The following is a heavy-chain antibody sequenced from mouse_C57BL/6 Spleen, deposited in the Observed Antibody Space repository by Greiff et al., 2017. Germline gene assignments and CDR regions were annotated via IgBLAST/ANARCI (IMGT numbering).Heavy chain of an antibody. J-gene: IGHJ1*03. Sequence: QVQLKQPGAELVMPGASVKLSCKASGYTFTSYWMHWVKQRPGQGLEWIGEIDPSDSYTNYNQKFKGKSTLTVDKSSSTAYMQLSSLTSEDSAVYYCARGGGYYYGSSHWYFDVWGTGTTVTVSS. V-gene: IGHV1-69*01. CDR3: ARGGGYYYGSSHWYFDV. D-gene: IGHD1-1*01. CDR1: GYTFTSYW. CDR2: IDPSDSYT.